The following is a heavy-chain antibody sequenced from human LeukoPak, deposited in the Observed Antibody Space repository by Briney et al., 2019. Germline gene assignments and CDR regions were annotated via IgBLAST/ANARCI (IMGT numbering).Heavy chain of an antibody. D-gene: IGHD6-19*01. Sequence: GGSLRLSCAASGFTFSSYSMNWVRQAPGKGLEWVSSISSSSSYIYYAGSVKGRFTISRDNAKNSLYLQMNSLRAEDTAVYYCARGAPGIAVAGTKGYYYYGMDVWGQGTTVTVSS. CDR2: ISSSSSYI. CDR1: GFTFSSYS. CDR3: ARGAPGIAVAGTKGYYYYGMDV. V-gene: IGHV3-21*01. J-gene: IGHJ6*02.